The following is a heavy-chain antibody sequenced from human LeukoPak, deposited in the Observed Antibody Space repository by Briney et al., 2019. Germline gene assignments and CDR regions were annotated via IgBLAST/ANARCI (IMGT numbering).Heavy chain of an antibody. CDR3: ARGGSYYEWDY. Sequence: GGSLRLSCAASGFTFSNYGMHWVRQAPGKGLEWVALISFDGSQKYYADSVKGRFTISRDNSKSTVYLQMNSLRVEDAAVYYCARGGSYYEWDYWGQGTLVTVSS. V-gene: IGHV3-30*02. J-gene: IGHJ4*02. D-gene: IGHD1-26*01. CDR2: ISFDGSQK. CDR1: GFTFSNYG.